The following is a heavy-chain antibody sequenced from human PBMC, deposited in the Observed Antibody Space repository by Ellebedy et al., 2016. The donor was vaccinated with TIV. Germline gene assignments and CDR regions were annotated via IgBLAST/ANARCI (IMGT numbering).Heavy chain of an antibody. J-gene: IGHJ4*02. V-gene: IGHV3-21*04. CDR1: GFTFSNSS. CDR3: AKLYPAHQEMSSGSYYDY. CDR2: ISSSSSYI. D-gene: IGHD1-26*01. Sequence: PGGSLRLSCAACGFTFSNSSLTWVRQAPGKGLEWVSSISSSSSYIYYADSVKGRFTISRDNAKNTLLLQMNSLRAEDTAVYYCAKLYPAHQEMSSGSYYDYWGQGTLVTVSS.